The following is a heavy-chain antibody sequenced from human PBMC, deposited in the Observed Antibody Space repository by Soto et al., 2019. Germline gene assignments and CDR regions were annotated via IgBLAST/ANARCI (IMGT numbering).Heavy chain of an antibody. Sequence: QVQLVQSGAEVKKPGASVKVSCKASGYTFTSYGISRVRQAPGQGLEWMGWISAYNGNTNYAQKLQGRVTMTTDTSTSTAYRERRSLRSDDTAVYYCARVRGGPNDYGDYWGQGTLVTVSS. V-gene: IGHV1-18*01. CDR2: ISAYNGNT. CDR3: ARVRGGPNDYGDY. J-gene: IGHJ4*02. D-gene: IGHD2-8*01. CDR1: GYTFTSYG.